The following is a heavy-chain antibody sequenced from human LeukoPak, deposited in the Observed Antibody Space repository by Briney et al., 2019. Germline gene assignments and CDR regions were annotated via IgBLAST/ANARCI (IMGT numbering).Heavy chain of an antibody. CDR2: LSGTGGST. D-gene: IGHD5-12*01. CDR3: AKDRLPDSGYDIDS. J-gene: IGHJ4*02. Sequence: GSLRLSCAASGFTFSNYAMSWVRQAPGKGLEWVSTLSGTGGSTYYADSVKGRFTISRDNSKNTVYLQLNSLRAEDTALYYCAKDRLPDSGYDIDSWGQGTLVTVSS. CDR1: GFTFSNYA. V-gene: IGHV3-23*01.